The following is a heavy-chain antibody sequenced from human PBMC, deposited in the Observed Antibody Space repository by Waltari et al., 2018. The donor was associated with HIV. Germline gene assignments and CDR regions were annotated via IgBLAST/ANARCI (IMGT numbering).Heavy chain of an antibody. Sequence: EAQLLESGGGLVRPGRSLRLSCAASESTLSTYAMSWVRQAPGKGLEWVASISGDGTATYYADSVKGRLTSSRDNSNNTLYLQMNNLRGGDTAVYYCVKGVTYDILTGYAPLDSWGQGTLVTVSS. V-gene: IGHV3-23*01. CDR2: ISGDGTAT. CDR1: ESTLSTYA. CDR3: VKGVTYDILTGYAPLDS. J-gene: IGHJ4*02. D-gene: IGHD3-9*01.